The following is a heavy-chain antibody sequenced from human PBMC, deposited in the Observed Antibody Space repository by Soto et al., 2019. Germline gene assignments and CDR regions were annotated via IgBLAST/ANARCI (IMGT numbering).Heavy chain of an antibody. Sequence: SETLSLTCTVSGGSVSSSSYSWGWIRQSPGKGLEWIGTIYSSENTYYNPSLLSRVTISVDTSKNEFSLRLSSVTAADTAVYYCERHSFEWVDYGDYCNWFDPWGQGTLVTVSS. J-gene: IGHJ5*02. D-gene: IGHD4-17*01. CDR3: ERHSFEWVDYGDYCNWFDP. CDR2: IYSSENT. CDR1: GGSVSSSSYS. V-gene: IGHV4-39*01.